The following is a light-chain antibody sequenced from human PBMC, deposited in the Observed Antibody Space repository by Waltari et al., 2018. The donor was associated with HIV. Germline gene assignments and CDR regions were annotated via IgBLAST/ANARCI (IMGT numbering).Light chain of an antibody. CDR3: AAWDDNLSGWV. J-gene: IGLJ3*02. CDR1: SSNIGSNY. CDR2: RNK. Sequence: QSVLTQPPSASGTPGQSVTISCSGSSSNIGSNYVYWYQQLPGTAPKLLIYRNKQLPSGAPDRFSGFKSGTSASLAIIGLRSEDEADYYCAAWDDNLSGWVFGGGSKLTIL. V-gene: IGLV1-47*01.